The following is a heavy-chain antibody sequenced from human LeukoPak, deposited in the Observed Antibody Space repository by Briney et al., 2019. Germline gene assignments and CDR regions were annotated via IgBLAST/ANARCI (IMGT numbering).Heavy chain of an antibody. CDR3: ASGYYDILTGAT. J-gene: IGHJ4*02. D-gene: IGHD3-9*01. Sequence: ASVKVSCKASGGTFSSYAISWVRQAPGQGLEWMGRIIPIFGTANYAQKFQGRVTITTDESTSTAYMEPSSLRSEDTAVYYCASGYYDILTGATWGQGTLVTVSS. CDR2: IIPIFGTA. CDR1: GGTFSSYA. V-gene: IGHV1-69*05.